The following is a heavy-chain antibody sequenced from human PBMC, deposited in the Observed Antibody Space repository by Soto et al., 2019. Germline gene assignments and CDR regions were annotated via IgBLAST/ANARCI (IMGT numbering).Heavy chain of an antibody. J-gene: IGHJ4*02. CDR3: AKTASVGGSKGDFDY. CDR1: GFSFSSYA. CDR2: ISDSGGST. Sequence: GGSLRLSCAASGFSFSSYAMSWVRQAPGKGLEWVSSISDSGGSTFSGDSVKGRLTVSRDNCRNTLYLQMNSLRAEDTAVYYCAKTASVGGSKGDFDYWGQGTLVTVS. D-gene: IGHD6-19*01. V-gene: IGHV3-23*01.